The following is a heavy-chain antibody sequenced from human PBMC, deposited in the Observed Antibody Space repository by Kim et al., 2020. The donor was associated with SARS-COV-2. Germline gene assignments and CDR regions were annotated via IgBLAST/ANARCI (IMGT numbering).Heavy chain of an antibody. CDR1: GFTFSSYA. D-gene: IGHD3-22*01. CDR2: ISYDGSNK. J-gene: IGHJ3*02. V-gene: IGHV3-30*04. CDR3: ARAEGYYDSSGLDAFDI. Sequence: LSLTCAASGFTFSSYAMHWVRQAPGKGLEWVAVISYDGSNKYYADSVKGRFTISRDNSKNTLYLQMNSLRAEDTAVYYCARAEGYYDSSGLDAFDIWGEGTMVTVSA.